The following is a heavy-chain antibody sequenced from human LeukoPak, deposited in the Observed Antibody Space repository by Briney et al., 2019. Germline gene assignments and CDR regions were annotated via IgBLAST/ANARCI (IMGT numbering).Heavy chain of an antibody. CDR2: MNPNSGNT. Sequence: ASVKVSCKASGYIFTSYGISWVRQATGQGIELIGWMNPNSGNTGYAQKFQGRVTMTRNTSISTAYMELSSLRSEDTAVYYCARGSRRLLRYFDWLPKYYFDYWGQGTLVTVSS. D-gene: IGHD3-9*01. V-gene: IGHV1-8*02. CDR1: GYIFTSYG. CDR3: ARGSRRLLRYFDWLPKYYFDY. J-gene: IGHJ4*02.